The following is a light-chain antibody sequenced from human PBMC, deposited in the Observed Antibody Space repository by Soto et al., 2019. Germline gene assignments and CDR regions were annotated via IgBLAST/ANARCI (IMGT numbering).Light chain of an antibody. V-gene: IGKV1-5*01. CDR1: ENIYRY. CDR2: SAS. CDR3: QQYNSYPLT. Sequence: DIQMTQSPSSLSASVGDRVTITCRANENIYRYLNWYQQKSGQAPKLLIYSASNLQSGVPSRFSGSGSGTEFTLTISSLQPDDFATYYCQQYNSYPLTFGGGTKVDIK. J-gene: IGKJ4*01.